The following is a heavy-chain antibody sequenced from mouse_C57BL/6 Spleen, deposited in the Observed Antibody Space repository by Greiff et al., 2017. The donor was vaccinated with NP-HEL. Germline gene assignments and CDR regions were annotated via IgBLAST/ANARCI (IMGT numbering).Heavy chain of an antibody. Sequence: VQLQQPGAELVKPGASVKMSCKASGYTFTSYWITWVKQRPGQGLEWIGDIYPGSGSTNYNEKFKSKATLTVDTSSSTAYMQLSSLTSEDSAVYYCARSIYYYGSSYSDYWGQGTTLTVSS. J-gene: IGHJ2*01. CDR3: ARSIYYYGSSYSDY. CDR1: GYTFTSYW. CDR2: IYPGSGST. D-gene: IGHD1-1*01. V-gene: IGHV1-55*01.